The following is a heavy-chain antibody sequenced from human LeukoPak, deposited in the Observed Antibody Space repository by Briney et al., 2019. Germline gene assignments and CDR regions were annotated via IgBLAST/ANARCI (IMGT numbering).Heavy chain of an antibody. Sequence: PSETLSLTCAVSGGSFSVYYWSWIRQPPGKGLEWIGEINHSGSTNYNPSLKSRVTISVDTSKDQFSLKLSSVTAADTAVYYCARRHWDYGDEDFDYWGQGTLVTVSS. CDR1: GGSFSVYY. V-gene: IGHV4-34*01. J-gene: IGHJ4*02. D-gene: IGHD4-17*01. CDR3: ARRHWDYGDEDFDY. CDR2: INHSGST.